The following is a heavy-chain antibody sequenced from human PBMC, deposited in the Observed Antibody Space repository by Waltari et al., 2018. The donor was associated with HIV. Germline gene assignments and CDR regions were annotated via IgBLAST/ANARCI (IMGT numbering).Heavy chain of an antibody. CDR2: IYTSGST. Sequence: QVQLQESGPGLVKPSQTLSLTCTVSGGSISRGSYYGTWIRQPAGKGLGWIGRIYTSGSTNYTPSLKSRVTISVDTSKNQFSLKLSSVTAADTAVYYCAREEFCSGGSCHGVGYWGQGTLVTVSS. D-gene: IGHD2-15*01. CDR1: GGSISRGSYY. CDR3: AREEFCSGGSCHGVGY. J-gene: IGHJ4*02. V-gene: IGHV4-61*02.